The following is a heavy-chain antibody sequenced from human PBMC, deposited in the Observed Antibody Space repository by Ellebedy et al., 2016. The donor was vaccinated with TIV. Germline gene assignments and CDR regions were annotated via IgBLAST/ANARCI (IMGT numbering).Heavy chain of an antibody. CDR2: IYSGGST. J-gene: IGHJ6*02. Sequence: GESLKISXAASGFTVSSNYMSWVRQAPGKGLEWVSVIYSGGSTYYADSVKGRFTISRDNSKNTLYLQMNSLRAEDTAVYYCAKDQGYSYGYALYYYYGMDVWGQGTTVTVSS. D-gene: IGHD5-18*01. CDR1: GFTVSSNY. V-gene: IGHV3-53*01. CDR3: AKDQGYSYGYALYYYYGMDV.